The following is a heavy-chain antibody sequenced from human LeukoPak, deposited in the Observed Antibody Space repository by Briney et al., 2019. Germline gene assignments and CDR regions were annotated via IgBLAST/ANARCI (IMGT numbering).Heavy chain of an antibody. CDR1: GYTLTELS. Sequence: ASVKVSCKVSGYTLTELSMHWVRQAPGKGLEWMGGFDPEDGETIYAQKFQGRVTMTEDTSTDTAYMELSSLRSEDTAAYYCATATLSSGGNGYFDHGGQGTLVTVSS. D-gene: IGHD2-15*01. CDR2: FDPEDGET. J-gene: IGHJ4*02. V-gene: IGHV1-24*01. CDR3: ATATLSSGGNGYFDH.